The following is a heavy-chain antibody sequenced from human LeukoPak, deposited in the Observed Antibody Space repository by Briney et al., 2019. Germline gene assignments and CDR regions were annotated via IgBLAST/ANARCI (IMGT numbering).Heavy chain of an antibody. D-gene: IGHD3-22*01. CDR3: AKGLVGSGHYGFDS. Sequence: GGSLRLSCEASGFTFSSYAMTWVRQAPGKGLEWVSSISGSGVRAYYADSVKGRFTISRDNSKNMLYLQRSSLRVEDTAVYYCAKGLVGSGHYGFDSWGQGTLVTVSS. CDR2: ISGSGVRA. CDR1: GFTFSSYA. J-gene: IGHJ4*02. V-gene: IGHV3-23*01.